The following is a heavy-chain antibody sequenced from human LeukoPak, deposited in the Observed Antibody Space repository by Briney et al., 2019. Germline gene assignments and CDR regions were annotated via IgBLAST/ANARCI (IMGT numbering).Heavy chain of an antibody. D-gene: IGHD2-15*01. J-gene: IGHJ5*02. CDR2: ISYDGSNK. Sequence: GGSPRLSCAASGFTFSSYGMHWVRQAPGKGLEWVAVISYDGSNKYYADSVKGRFTISRDNSKNTLYLQMNSLRAEDTAVYYCAKDGDKDLDHWGQGTLVTVSS. CDR3: AKDGDKDLDH. CDR1: GFTFSSYG. V-gene: IGHV3-30*18.